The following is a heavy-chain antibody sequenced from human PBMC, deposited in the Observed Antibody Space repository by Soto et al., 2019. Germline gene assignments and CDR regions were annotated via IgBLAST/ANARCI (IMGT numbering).Heavy chain of an antibody. Sequence: SETLSLTCAVYGGSFSGYYWSWIRQPPGKGLEWIGEINHSGSTNYNPSLKSRVTISVDTSKNQFSLKLGSVTAADTAVYYCARVDCSGGRCYLPPLWGQGTMVTVSS. D-gene: IGHD2-15*01. J-gene: IGHJ3*01. CDR1: GGSFSGYY. CDR2: INHSGST. V-gene: IGHV4-34*01. CDR3: ARVDCSGGRCYLPPL.